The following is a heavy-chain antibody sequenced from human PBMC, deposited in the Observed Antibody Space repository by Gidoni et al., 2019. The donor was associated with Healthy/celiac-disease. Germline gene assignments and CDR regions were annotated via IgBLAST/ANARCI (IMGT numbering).Heavy chain of an antibody. CDR3: ASDGSGGSWLTH. J-gene: IGHJ4*02. CDR1: GFTFSSYA. D-gene: IGHD2-15*01. Sequence: QVQLVESGGGVVQPGRSLRLSCAASGFTFSSYAMHWVRQAPGRGLEWVAVIAYDGSNKYYADSVKGRFTIYRDNAKNTLYLQMNSLRAEDTAVYYCASDGSGGSWLTHWGQGTLVTVSS. CDR2: IAYDGSNK. V-gene: IGHV3-30-3*01.